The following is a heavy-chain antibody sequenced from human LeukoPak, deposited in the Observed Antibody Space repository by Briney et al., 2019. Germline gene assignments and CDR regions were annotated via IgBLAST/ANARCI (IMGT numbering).Heavy chain of an antibody. CDR2: ISYDGSNK. Sequence: GGSLRLSCAASGFTFSSYGMHWVRQAPGKGPEWVAVISYDGSNKYYADSVKGRFTISRDNSKNTLYLQMNSLRAEDTAVYYCAKDAVRYCSGGSCYFDYWGQGTLVTVSS. V-gene: IGHV3-30*18. J-gene: IGHJ4*02. D-gene: IGHD2-15*01. CDR3: AKDAVRYCSGGSCYFDY. CDR1: GFTFSSYG.